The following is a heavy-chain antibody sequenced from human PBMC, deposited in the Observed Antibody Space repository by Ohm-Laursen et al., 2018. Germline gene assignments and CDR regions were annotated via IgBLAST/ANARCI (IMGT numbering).Heavy chain of an antibody. V-gene: IGHV3-74*01. J-gene: IGHJ3*01. CDR1: GFTFSNYW. CDR3: LSGSGYSST. CDR2: IKGDGGKI. Sequence: SLRLSCAASGFTFSNYWMHWVRQGPGKGLVWLSGIKGDGGKINYADSVKGRFTIPRDNAKNTLYLQMNSVRVEDTAVYYCLSGSGYSSTWGQGTMVTVSS. D-gene: IGHD3-22*01.